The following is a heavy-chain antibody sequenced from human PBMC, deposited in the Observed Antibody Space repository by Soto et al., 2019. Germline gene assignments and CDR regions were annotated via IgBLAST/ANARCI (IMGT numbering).Heavy chain of an antibody. CDR2: IYHNGNS. CDR3: ARGADIEGTAGDAFDI. CDR1: GFSISGGYY. V-gene: IGHV4-38-2*01. D-gene: IGHD2-15*01. Sequence: TLSLTCAVSGFSISGGYYWGWIRQPPGMGLEWVAIIYHNGNSCYNPSLKSRVTISLDTSKTHFYLKLTSVTAADTAVYFCARGADIEGTAGDAFDIWGQGTMVTVS. J-gene: IGHJ3*02.